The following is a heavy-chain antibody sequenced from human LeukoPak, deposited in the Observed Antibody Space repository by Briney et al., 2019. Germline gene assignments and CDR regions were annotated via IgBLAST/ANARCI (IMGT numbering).Heavy chain of an antibody. CDR2: ITTKPYGGTT. D-gene: IGHD3-10*01. J-gene: IGHJ1*01. Sequence: GGSLRLSCTASGFTFRDYAMSWFRQAPGKGLEWVGFITTKPYGGTTEYAASVKGRFTISRDDSRSITYLQMNSLKTEDTAVYDCAHGSGTGWGQGTLVTVSA. CDR1: GFTFRDYA. V-gene: IGHV3-49*03. CDR3: AHGSGTG.